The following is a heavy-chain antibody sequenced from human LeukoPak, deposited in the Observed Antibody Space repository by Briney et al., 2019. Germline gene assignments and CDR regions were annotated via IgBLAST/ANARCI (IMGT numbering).Heavy chain of an antibody. V-gene: IGHV3-53*01. CDR3: ARDRYGSGSQDYYYYGMDV. CDR2: IYSGGST. D-gene: IGHD3-10*01. J-gene: IGHJ6*02. Sequence: PGGSLRLSCAASGFTLSSNYMSWVRQAPGKGLEWVSVIYSGGSTYYADSVKGRFTISRDNSKNTLHLQMNSLRAEDTAVYYCARDRYGSGSQDYYYYGMDVWGQGTTVTVSS. CDR1: GFTLSSNY.